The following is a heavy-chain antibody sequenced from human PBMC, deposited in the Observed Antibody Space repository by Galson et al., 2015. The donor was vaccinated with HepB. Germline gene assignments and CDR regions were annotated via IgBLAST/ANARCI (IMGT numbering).Heavy chain of an antibody. V-gene: IGHV3-53*01. Sequence: SLRLSCAASGFSVYSNYMNWVRQAPGKGLEWVSLICSSSSTNYADFVRGRFTISRDTSKNTVYLQMSRQRADDTAIYYCAQLGTGYWGRGTLVTVSS. CDR1: GFSVYSNY. J-gene: IGHJ4*02. CDR3: AQLGTGY. CDR2: ICSSSST. D-gene: IGHD7-27*01.